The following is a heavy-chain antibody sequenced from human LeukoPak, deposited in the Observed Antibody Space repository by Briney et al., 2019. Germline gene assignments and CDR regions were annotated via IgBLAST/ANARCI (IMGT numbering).Heavy chain of an antibody. D-gene: IGHD6-19*01. CDR3: GIAVAGTLHKGDY. CDR1: GGTFSSYA. J-gene: IGHJ4*02. Sequence: ASVKVSCKASGGTFSSYAISWVRQAPGQGLEWMGGIIPIFGTANYAQKFQGRVTITADESTSTAYMELSSLRSEDTAVYYCGIAVAGTLHKGDYWGQGTLVTVSS. CDR2: IIPIFGTA. V-gene: IGHV1-69*13.